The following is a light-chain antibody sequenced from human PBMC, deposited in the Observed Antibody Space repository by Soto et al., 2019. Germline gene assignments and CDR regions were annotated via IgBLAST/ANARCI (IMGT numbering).Light chain of an antibody. Sequence: DIQMTQSPSSVSASVGDRVTITCRASQAISTWLTWYQQKPGKAPKLLIYGISSLQTGVPSRFSGRGSVTDFTLTISSLQPEDFATYYCQQANSFPYTFGQGTKLEIK. V-gene: IGKV1-12*01. CDR2: GIS. CDR1: QAISTW. CDR3: QQANSFPYT. J-gene: IGKJ2*01.